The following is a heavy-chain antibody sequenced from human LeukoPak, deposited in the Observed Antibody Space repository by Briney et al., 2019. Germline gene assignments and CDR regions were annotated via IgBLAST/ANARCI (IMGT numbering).Heavy chain of an antibody. D-gene: IGHD5-12*01. V-gene: IGHV3-48*01. Sequence: GGSLRLSCAASGFTFSSYSMNWVRQAPGKGLEWFAYITYSSSTIYYSDSVKGRFTISRDNSMNTLYLQMNSLRGDDTAVYYCANPQSRGYDYLDYWGQGTPVTVSS. CDR1: GFTFSSYS. J-gene: IGHJ4*02. CDR2: ITYSSSTI. CDR3: ANPQSRGYDYLDY.